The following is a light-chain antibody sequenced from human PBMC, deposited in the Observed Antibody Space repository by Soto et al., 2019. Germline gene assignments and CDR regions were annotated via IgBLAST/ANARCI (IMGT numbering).Light chain of an antibody. CDR3: QQYTGPPTT. J-gene: IGKJ5*01. CDR1: QTVSSNY. Sequence: EIILTQSPDTLSLSPGERATLSCRASQTVSSNYLAWCQQRPGQAPRLLIYGASTRAAGIPDRFSGSGSRTDFTLTITRLDPEDYAVYFCQQYTGPPTTFGQGTRLEIK. V-gene: IGKV3-20*01. CDR2: GAS.